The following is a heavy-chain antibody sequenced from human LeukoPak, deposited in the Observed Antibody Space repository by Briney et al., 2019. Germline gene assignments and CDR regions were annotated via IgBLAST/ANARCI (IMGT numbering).Heavy chain of an antibody. CDR2: IYYSGST. CDR1: GGSTSSYY. D-gene: IGHD2-2*01. CDR3: ARLFEPAAFSDAFDI. V-gene: IGHV4-59*08. Sequence: SETLSLTCTVSGGSTSSYYWSWVRQPPGKGLEWIGYIYYSGSTNYNPSLKSRVTISVDTSKNQFSLKLSSVTAAGTAVYYCARLFEPAAFSDAFDIWGQGTMVTVSS. J-gene: IGHJ3*02.